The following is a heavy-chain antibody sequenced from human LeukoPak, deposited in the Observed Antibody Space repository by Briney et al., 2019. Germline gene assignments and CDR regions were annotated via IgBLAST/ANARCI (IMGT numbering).Heavy chain of an antibody. CDR3: ARGTIFGVGRDFDY. CDR2: INHSGST. Sequence: SETLSLTCAVYGESFSGYYWSWIRQPPGKGLEWIGEINHSGSTNYNPSLKSRVTISVDTSKNQFSLKLSSVTAADTAVYYCARGTIFGVGRDFDYWGQGTLVTVSS. CDR1: GESFSGYY. J-gene: IGHJ4*02. D-gene: IGHD3-3*01. V-gene: IGHV4-34*01.